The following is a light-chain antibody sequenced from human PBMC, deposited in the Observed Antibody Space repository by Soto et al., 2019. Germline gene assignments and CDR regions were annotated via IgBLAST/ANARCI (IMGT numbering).Light chain of an antibody. CDR1: QSVSSN. CDR2: DAS. Sequence: EIVMTQSPATLSVSPGGRAILSCRASQSVSSNLAWYQQKLGQAPRLLIYDASTRATGVPARFTASGSGTEFTLAISSLQSEDFGIYYCQQYNNWPPYTFGQGTKLEIK. J-gene: IGKJ2*01. V-gene: IGKV3-15*01. CDR3: QQYNNWPPYT.